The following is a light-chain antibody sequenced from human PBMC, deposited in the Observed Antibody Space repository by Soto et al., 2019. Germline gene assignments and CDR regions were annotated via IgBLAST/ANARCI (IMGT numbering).Light chain of an antibody. CDR2: GAS. CDR3: EQYGSSPLT. V-gene: IGKV3-20*01. Sequence: EIVLTQSPGTLSLSPGERATLSCRAGQSVSNSYLAWYQQTPGQAPRLLIFGASIRATGITDRFSGSGSGTDFTLTISRLEPEDFAVYYCEQYGSSPLTFGGGTKVEIK. J-gene: IGKJ4*01. CDR1: QSVSNSY.